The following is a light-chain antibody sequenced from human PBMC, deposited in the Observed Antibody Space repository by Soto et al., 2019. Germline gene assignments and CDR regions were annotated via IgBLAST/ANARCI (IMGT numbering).Light chain of an antibody. J-gene: IGKJ4*01. CDR3: QQYENFPLT. CDR2: DAS. Sequence: DIPMTQSPSSLSASVGDRVTITCQASQHISEYLNWYQYKPGKAPKLLITDASNLKTGVPSRFSGSGSGTEYTFTINSLQPEDIATYYCQQYENFPLTFGGGTKVEI. V-gene: IGKV1-33*01. CDR1: QHISEY.